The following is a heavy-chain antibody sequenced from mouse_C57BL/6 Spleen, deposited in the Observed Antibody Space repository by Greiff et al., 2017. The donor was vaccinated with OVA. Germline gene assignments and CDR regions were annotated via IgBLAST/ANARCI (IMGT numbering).Heavy chain of an antibody. D-gene: IGHD2-4*01. CDR1: GYTFTSYN. CDR2: IYPGNGDT. V-gene: IGHV1-12*01. CDR3: ASLGGLRRDWYFDV. Sequence: SGAELVRPGASVKMSCKASGYTFTSYNMHWVKQTPRQGLEWIGAIYPGNGDTSYNQKFKGKATLTVDKSSSTAYMQLSSLTSEDSAVYFCASLGGLRRDWYFDVWGTGTTVTVSS. J-gene: IGHJ1*03.